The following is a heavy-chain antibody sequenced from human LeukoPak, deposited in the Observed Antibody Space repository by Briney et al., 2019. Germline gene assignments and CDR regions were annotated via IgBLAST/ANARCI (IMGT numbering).Heavy chain of an antibody. D-gene: IGHD1-26*01. CDR3: AKDKSSSKVEVTSADY. Sequence: GGSLRLSCAASGFPFSTYAMQWVRQAPGKGLEWVAIIRYDGSNKFYADSVKGRFTISRDNSKNTLYLQMNSLRPEDTAVYYCAKDKSSSKVEVTSADYWGQGTLVAVSS. CDR1: GFPFSTYA. CDR2: IRYDGSNK. V-gene: IGHV3-30*02. J-gene: IGHJ4*02.